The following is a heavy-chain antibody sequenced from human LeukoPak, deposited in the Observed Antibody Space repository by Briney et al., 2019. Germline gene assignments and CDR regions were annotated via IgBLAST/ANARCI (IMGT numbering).Heavy chain of an antibody. CDR2: ISSSSSTI. CDR1: GFTFSSYG. D-gene: IGHD5-18*01. Sequence: GGSLRLSCAASGFTFSSYGMTWVRQAPGKGLEWVSYISSSSSTIYYADSVKGRFTISRDNAKNSLYLQLNSLRAEDTAVYYCARDLSGITGYTYGRGIDYWGQGTLVTVSS. V-gene: IGHV3-48*01. CDR3: ARDLSGITGYTYGRGIDY. J-gene: IGHJ4*02.